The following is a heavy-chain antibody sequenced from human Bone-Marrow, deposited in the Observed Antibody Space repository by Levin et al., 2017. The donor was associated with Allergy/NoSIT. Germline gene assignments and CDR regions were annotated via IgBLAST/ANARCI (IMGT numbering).Heavy chain of an antibody. CDR2: ISFNGTNK. J-gene: IGHJ4*02. Sequence: GESLKISCVASGFTFSSYGLHWVRQAPGKGLEWVSVISFNGTNKNHADSVKGRFTISRDNSKNTLYLQMNSLRPEDTAMYYCAKGTNWGAHWGQGTLVTVSS. V-gene: IGHV3-30*18. CDR3: AKGTNWGAH. CDR1: GFTFSSYG. D-gene: IGHD7-27*01.